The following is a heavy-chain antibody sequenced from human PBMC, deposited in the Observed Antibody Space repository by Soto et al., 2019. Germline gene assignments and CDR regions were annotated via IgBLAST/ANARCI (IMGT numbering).Heavy chain of an antibody. V-gene: IGHV4-31*03. D-gene: IGHD3-16*01. CDR1: GGSISSGGYY. CDR3: ARAEGTYTLSSEFDY. J-gene: IGHJ4*02. Sequence: NPSETLPLTCTVSGGSISSGGYYWSWIRQHPGKGLEWVGHISYRGTTFYNPSLKSRATVSMDTSKSQFSLKLASVTAADTAVYYCARAEGTYTLSSEFDYWGQGTLVTVSS. CDR2: ISYRGTT.